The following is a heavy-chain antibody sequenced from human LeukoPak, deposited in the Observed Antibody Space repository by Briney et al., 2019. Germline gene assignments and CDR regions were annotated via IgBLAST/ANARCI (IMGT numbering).Heavy chain of an antibody. Sequence: PSETLSLTCTVSGGSISSYYWSWIRQPPGKGLEWIGYIYYSGSTNYNPSLKSRVTISVDTSKNQFSLKLSSVTAADTAVYYCARVPRDIVVVPAAMGGSYYYGMDVWGKGTTVTVSS. CDR1: GGSISSYY. J-gene: IGHJ6*04. CDR3: ARVPRDIVVVPAAMGGSYYYGMDV. CDR2: IYYSGST. V-gene: IGHV4-59*01. D-gene: IGHD2-2*01.